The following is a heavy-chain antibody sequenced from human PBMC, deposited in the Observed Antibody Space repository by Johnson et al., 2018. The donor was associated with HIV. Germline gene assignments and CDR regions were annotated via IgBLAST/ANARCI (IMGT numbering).Heavy chain of an antibody. CDR1: GFTVSSNH. J-gene: IGHJ3*02. V-gene: IGHV3-66*01. D-gene: IGHD2-21*02. Sequence: VQLVESGGGVFQPGGPLRLSCAASGFTVSSNHLSWVRQAPEKGLEWVSIIYGGGTTYFADSVKGRVTISRDNSKNTVYLMSTLRAEDTAVYYCAKMVTAGNDAFDIWGQGTMVTVSS. CDR3: AKMVTAGNDAFDI. CDR2: IYGGGTT.